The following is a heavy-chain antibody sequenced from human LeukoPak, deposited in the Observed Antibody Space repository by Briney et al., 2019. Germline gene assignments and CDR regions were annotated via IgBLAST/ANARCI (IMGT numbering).Heavy chain of an antibody. D-gene: IGHD2/OR15-2a*01. V-gene: IGHV4-34*01. CDR3: ARHDPVGHFLRGMGV. Sequence: SETLSLTCAVYGGSFSGYFWNWIRQPPGKGLEWIGEINHSGSTHHNPSLKSRVTISIDTSKNQFSLDLTSVTAADTAVYYCARHDPVGHFLRGMGVWGQGTTVTVSS. CDR2: INHSGST. J-gene: IGHJ6*02. CDR1: GGSFSGYF.